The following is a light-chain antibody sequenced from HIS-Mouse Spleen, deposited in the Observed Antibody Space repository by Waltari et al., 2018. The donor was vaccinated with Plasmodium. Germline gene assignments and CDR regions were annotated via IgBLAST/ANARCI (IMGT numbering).Light chain of an antibody. Sequence: SYELTQPLSVSVALGQTARITCGGNNIGSKNVHWYQQKPGQAPALVIYRDSNRPSGIPERFSGSNSGNTATLTISRAQGGDEADYYCQVWDSSTVVFGGGTKLTVL. V-gene: IGLV3-9*01. CDR3: QVWDSSTVV. J-gene: IGLJ2*01. CDR1: NIGSKN. CDR2: RDS.